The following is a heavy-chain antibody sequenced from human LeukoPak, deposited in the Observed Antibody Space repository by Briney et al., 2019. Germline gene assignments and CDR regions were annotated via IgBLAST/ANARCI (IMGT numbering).Heavy chain of an antibody. Sequence: GGSLRLSCAASGYTFSDFSVNWVRQAPGKGLEWVSSISVRSNYRYYADSVRGRFTISRDDARDSLFLQMNSLGAEDTAVYFCVRLRRNSDRSGYCYYDWGQGTLVTVSS. CDR3: VRLRRNSDRSGYCYYD. V-gene: IGHV3-21*01. CDR2: ISVRSNYR. CDR1: GYTFSDFS. D-gene: IGHD3-22*01. J-gene: IGHJ4*02.